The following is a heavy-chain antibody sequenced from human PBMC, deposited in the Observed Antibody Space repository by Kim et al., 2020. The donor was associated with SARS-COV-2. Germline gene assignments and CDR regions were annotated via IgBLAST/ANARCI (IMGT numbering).Heavy chain of an antibody. V-gene: IGHV3-21*01. CDR2: ISSSSSYI. Sequence: GGSLRLSCAASGFTFSSYSMNWVRQAPGKGLEWVSSISSSSSYIYYADSVKGRFTISRDNAKNSLYLQMNSLRAEDTAVYYCARDGGDGGKAVYYYYGMDVWGQGTTVTVSS. J-gene: IGHJ6*02. CDR1: GFTFSSYS. CDR3: ARDGGDGGKAVYYYYGMDV. D-gene: IGHD3-16*01.